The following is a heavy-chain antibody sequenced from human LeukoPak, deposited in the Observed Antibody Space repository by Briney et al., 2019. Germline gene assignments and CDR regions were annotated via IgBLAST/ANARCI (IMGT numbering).Heavy chain of an antibody. D-gene: IGHD6-13*01. CDR1: GGSISSYY. V-gene: IGHV4-59*08. J-gene: IGHJ5*02. CDR2: IYYSGST. CDR3: ARRMYSSSWYNWFDP. Sequence: PSETLSLTCTVSGGSISSYYWSWIRQPPGKGLEWIGYIYYSGSTNYNPSLKSRVTISVDTSKNQFSLKLSSVTAADTAVYYCARRMYSSSWYNWFDPWGQGTLVTVSS.